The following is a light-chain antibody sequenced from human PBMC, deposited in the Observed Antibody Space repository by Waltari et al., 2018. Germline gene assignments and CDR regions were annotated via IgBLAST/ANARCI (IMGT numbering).Light chain of an antibody. CDR1: SSNIGSNT. CDR3: AAWDDSLNAVV. CDR2: SNN. V-gene: IGLV1-44*01. J-gene: IGLJ2*01. Sequence: QSVLTQPPSASGTPGQGVTIPCSGSSSNIGSNTVNWYQQLPGTAPKLLIYSNNQRPSGVPDRFSGSKSGTSASLDISGLQSEDEADYYCAAWDDSLNAVVFGGGTKLTVL.